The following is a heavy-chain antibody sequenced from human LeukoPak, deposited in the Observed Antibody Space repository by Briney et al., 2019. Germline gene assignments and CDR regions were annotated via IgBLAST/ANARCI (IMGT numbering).Heavy chain of an antibody. V-gene: IGHV4-4*07. Sequence: SETLSLTCTVSGGSVSSYYWTWIRQSAGKGLEWIGRMYTSGSTKYSPSFESRVTMSGDASKNQFSLGLNSVTAADTAIYYCARIYSRGWSLDYWGPGTLVTVSS. CDR3: ARIYSRGWSLDY. J-gene: IGHJ4*02. D-gene: IGHD6-19*01. CDR2: MYTSGST. CDR1: GGSVSSYY.